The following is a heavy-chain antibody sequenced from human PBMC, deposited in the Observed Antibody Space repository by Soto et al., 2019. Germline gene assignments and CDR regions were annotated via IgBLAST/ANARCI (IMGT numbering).Heavy chain of an antibody. J-gene: IGHJ4*02. Sequence: LSRTCTPSRASITSTPYFWAWIRQPPGKGLEWVGSIYYSGNTHYNPSLRSRVTISADRSKNQFSLHMTSVTAADAAVYYCAKNLPRTGRFHNWGQGTLVTVSS. V-gene: IGHV4-39*01. CDR1: RASITSTPYF. CDR2: IYYSGNT. CDR3: AKNLPRTGRFHN.